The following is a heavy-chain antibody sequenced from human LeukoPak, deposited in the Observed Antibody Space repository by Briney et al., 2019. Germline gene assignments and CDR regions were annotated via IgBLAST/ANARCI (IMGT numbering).Heavy chain of an antibody. Sequence: GGSLRLSCAASGFTFSIYAVSWVRQTPGRGLEWLSAISGTGSSTHYTDSVKGRFTISRDNSENTLYLQMNSLRVDDTAIYYRATDTGRWEYWGRGTLVTVSS. D-gene: IGHD1-26*01. J-gene: IGHJ4*02. V-gene: IGHV3-23*01. CDR2: ISGTGSST. CDR1: GFTFSIYA. CDR3: ATDTGRWEY.